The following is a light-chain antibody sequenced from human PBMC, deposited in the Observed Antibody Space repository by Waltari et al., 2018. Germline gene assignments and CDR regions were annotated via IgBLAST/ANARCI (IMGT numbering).Light chain of an antibody. J-gene: IGLJ3*02. V-gene: IGLV2-23*02. Sequence: QSALTQPAAVSGSPGQSVTISCTGASSDIGRYDIVSWYQQPPGNAPKPVISDVSKRPSGVSDRFSGSKSGDTASLTISGLQFEDEADYYCCSYAGNYVWVFGGGTRLTVL. CDR3: CSYAGNYVWV. CDR1: SSDIGRYDI. CDR2: DVS.